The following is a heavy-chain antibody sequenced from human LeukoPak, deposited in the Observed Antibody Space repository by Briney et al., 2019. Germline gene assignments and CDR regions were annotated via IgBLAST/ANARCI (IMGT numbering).Heavy chain of an antibody. CDR2: IYYSGST. CDR1: GGSISSHY. J-gene: IGHJ6*03. Sequence: SETLSLTCTVSGGSISSHYWSWIRQPPGKGLEWIGYIYYSGSTNYNPSLKSRVTISVDTSKNQFSLKLSSVTAADTAVYYCARELRAYYYYMDVWSKGTTVTVSS. D-gene: IGHD4-17*01. CDR3: ARELRAYYYYMDV. V-gene: IGHV4-59*11.